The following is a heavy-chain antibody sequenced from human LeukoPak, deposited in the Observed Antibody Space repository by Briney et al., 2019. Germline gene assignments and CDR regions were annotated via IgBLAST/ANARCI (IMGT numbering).Heavy chain of an antibody. D-gene: IGHD5/OR15-5a*01. Sequence: SETLSLTCAVYGGSFSGYYWSWIRQPPGKGLEWIGEINHSGSTNHNPSLKSRVTISVDTSKNQFSLKLSSVTAADTAVYYCARLGVSTKKDYWGQGTLVTVSS. CDR2: INHSGST. V-gene: IGHV4-34*01. CDR1: GGSFSGYY. CDR3: ARLGVSTKKDY. J-gene: IGHJ4*02.